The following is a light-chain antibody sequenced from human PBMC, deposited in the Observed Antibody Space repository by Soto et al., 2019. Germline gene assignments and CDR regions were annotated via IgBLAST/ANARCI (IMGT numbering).Light chain of an antibody. Sequence: QAVVTQPPSVSGAPGQRVTLSCTGSSSNIGAGYDVHWYQQLPGTAPKLLIYGNSNRPSGVPDRFSGSKSGTSASLAITGLQAEDEADYYCQSYDSSLSGYVFGTGTKLT. CDR3: QSYDSSLSGYV. V-gene: IGLV1-40*01. CDR1: SSNIGAGYD. CDR2: GNS. J-gene: IGLJ1*01.